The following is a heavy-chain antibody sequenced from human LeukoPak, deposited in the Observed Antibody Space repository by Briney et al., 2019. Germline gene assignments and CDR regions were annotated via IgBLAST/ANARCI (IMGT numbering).Heavy chain of an antibody. Sequence: PSETLSLTCAVYGGSFSGYYWSWIRQPPGKWLEWIGEINHSGSTNYNPSLKSRVTISVDTSKNQFSLKLSSVTAADTAVYYCARGGWNKFDYWGQGTLVTVSS. CDR2: INHSGST. CDR1: GGSFSGYY. V-gene: IGHV4-34*01. J-gene: IGHJ4*02. D-gene: IGHD1-1*01. CDR3: ARGGWNKFDY.